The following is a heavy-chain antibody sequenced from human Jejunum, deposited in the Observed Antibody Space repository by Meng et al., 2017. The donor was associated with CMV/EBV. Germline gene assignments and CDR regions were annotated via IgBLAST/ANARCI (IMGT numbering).Heavy chain of an antibody. CDR1: GFTFSNDA. CDR3: AKNLLSPSSFFDL. Sequence: ASGFTFSNDAMSWVRQGPGKGLEWVSSISIYGGSTFYADSVKGRFTISRDNSKDTLSLQMNSLRADDTAVYYCAKNLLSPSSFFDLWGQGTLVTVSS. D-gene: IGHD2-2*01. J-gene: IGHJ4*02. V-gene: IGHV3-23*01. CDR2: ISIYGGST.